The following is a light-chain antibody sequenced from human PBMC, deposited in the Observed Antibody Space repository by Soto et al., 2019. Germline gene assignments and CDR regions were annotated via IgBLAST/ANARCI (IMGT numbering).Light chain of an antibody. Sequence: EIVLTQSPGTLSLSPGERATLSCRASQSVSSSSLAWYQQKPGQAPRLLIYGASSRATGIPDRFSGRGSETDFTLTISRLEPEDFAVYYCQQNGSSPRTFGQGTKLEIK. J-gene: IGKJ2*01. V-gene: IGKV3-20*01. CDR2: GAS. CDR3: QQNGSSPRT. CDR1: QSVSSSS.